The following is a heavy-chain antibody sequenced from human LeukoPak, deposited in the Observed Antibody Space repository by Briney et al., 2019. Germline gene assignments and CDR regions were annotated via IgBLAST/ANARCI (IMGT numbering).Heavy chain of an antibody. CDR2: IVVGRGNT. D-gene: IGHD3-3*01. CDR1: GLTFTSSA. V-gene: IGHV1-58*02. Sequence: SVKVSCKASGLTFTSSAMQWVRQARGQRLEWIGWIVVGRGNTNYAQKFQERVTITRAMSTSTAYMELSSLRSEDTAVYYCAAGRPYYDFWSGYSAQADYWGQGTLVTVSS. J-gene: IGHJ4*02. CDR3: AAGRPYYDFWSGYSAQADY.